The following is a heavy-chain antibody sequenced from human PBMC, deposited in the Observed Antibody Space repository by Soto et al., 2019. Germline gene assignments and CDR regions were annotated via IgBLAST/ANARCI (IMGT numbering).Heavy chain of an antibody. CDR2: IYSGGNT. Sequence: GGSLRLSCGASGFTVSSNYMSWVRQAPGRGLEWVSMIYSGGNTYYADSVKGRFTISRDNSKNVVYLQINSLRAEDTAMYYCARGVTAIVNWGQGTLVTVSS. CDR3: ARGVTAIVN. CDR1: GFTVSSNY. D-gene: IGHD3-16*02. J-gene: IGHJ4*02. V-gene: IGHV3-53*01.